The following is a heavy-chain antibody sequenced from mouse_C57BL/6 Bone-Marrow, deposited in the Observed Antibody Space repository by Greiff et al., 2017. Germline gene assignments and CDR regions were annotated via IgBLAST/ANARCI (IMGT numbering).Heavy chain of an antibody. CDR1: GYTFTSYG. Sequence: QVQLQQSGAELARPGASVKLSCKASGYTFTSYGISWVKQRTGQGLEWIGEIYPRSGNTYYNEKFKGKATLTAEKSSSTAYMELRSLTSEDSAVYFCSRCGPYYAMDYWGQGTSVTVSS. J-gene: IGHJ4*01. D-gene: IGHD1-1*02. CDR2: IYPRSGNT. CDR3: SRCGPYYAMDY. V-gene: IGHV1-81*01.